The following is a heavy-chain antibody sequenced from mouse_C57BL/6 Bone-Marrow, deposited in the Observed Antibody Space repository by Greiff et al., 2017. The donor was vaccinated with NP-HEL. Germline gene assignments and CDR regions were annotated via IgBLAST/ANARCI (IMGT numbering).Heavy chain of an antibody. Sequence: EVQLVESGGGLVKPGGSLKLSCAASGFTFSSYAMSWVRQTPEKRLEWVATISDGGSYTYYPDNVKGRFTISRDNAKNNLYLQMSHLKSEDTAMYYCARDRRHYYGSFYYAMDYWGQGTSVTVSS. CDR2: ISDGGSYT. D-gene: IGHD1-1*01. CDR1: GFTFSSYA. V-gene: IGHV5-4*01. J-gene: IGHJ4*01. CDR3: ARDRRHYYGSFYYAMDY.